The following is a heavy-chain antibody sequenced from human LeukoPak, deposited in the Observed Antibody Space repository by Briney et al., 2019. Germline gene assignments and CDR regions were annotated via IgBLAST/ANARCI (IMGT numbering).Heavy chain of an antibody. CDR2: IKSKTDGGTT. Sequence: GGSLRLSCAASGFTFSSYEMNWVRQAPGKGLEWVGRIKSKTDGGTTDYAAPVKGRFTISRDDSKNTLYLQMNSLKTEDTAVYYCTTDCWSGYYYFDYWGQGTLVTVSS. J-gene: IGHJ4*02. CDR1: GFTFSSYE. V-gene: IGHV3-15*01. CDR3: TTDCWSGYYYFDY. D-gene: IGHD3-3*01.